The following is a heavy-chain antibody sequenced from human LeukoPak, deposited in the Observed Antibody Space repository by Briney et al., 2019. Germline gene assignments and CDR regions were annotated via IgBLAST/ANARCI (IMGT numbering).Heavy chain of an antibody. CDR2: ITSSSSYI. CDR1: GFTFSSYT. Sequence: GGSLRLSCAASGFTFSSYTMNWVRQAPGKGLEWVSSITSSSSYIYYADSVKGRFTISRDNAKNSLYLQMNSLRVEDTAVYYCAKTGGIAAAHWGQGTLVTVSS. D-gene: IGHD6-13*01. CDR3: AKTGGIAAAH. V-gene: IGHV3-21*01. J-gene: IGHJ4*02.